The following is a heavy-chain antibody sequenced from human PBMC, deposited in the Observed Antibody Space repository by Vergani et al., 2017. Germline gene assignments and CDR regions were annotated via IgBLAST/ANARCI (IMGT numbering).Heavy chain of an antibody. D-gene: IGHD1-14*01. J-gene: IGHJ5*02. Sequence: QVQLVESGGGVVQPGRSLRLSCAASGFTFNQYGMHWVRQAPGKGLEWVAVTWYDGNNKQYADSVKGRFTISRDNSKSTMYLQMNSLRDEDTDLYYCARDLRLLYNRFDPWGQGTLVTVSS. CDR3: ARDLRLLYNRFDP. CDR1: GFTFNQYG. CDR2: TWYDGNNK. V-gene: IGHV3-33*01.